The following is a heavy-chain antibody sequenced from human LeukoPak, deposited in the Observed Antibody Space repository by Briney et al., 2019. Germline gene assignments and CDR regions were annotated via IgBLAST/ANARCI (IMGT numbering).Heavy chain of an antibody. D-gene: IGHD3-3*01. CDR1: GYTFTSYD. J-gene: IGHJ5*02. Sequence: ASVKVSCKASGYTFTSYDINWVRQATGQGLEWMGWMNPNSGNTGYAQKFQGRVTMTRNTSISTAYMELSSLRSEDTAVYYCARGAMYYDFWSGYYPNWFDPWGQGTLVTVSS. CDR2: MNPNSGNT. CDR3: ARGAMYYDFWSGYYPNWFDP. V-gene: IGHV1-8*01.